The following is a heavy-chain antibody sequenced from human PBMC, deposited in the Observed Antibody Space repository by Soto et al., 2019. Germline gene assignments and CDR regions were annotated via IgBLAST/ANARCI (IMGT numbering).Heavy chain of an antibody. Sequence: EVQLVESGGGLVKPGGSLRLSCVASGFIFSSYSMNWVRQAPGKGLEWVSSVSSGSSYIYYADSVKGRFTISRDNAKNSLYLQMNSLRAEDTAVYYCAREGHDYGDYWGQGTLVTVSS. CDR3: AREGHDYGDY. J-gene: IGHJ4*02. CDR1: GFIFSSYS. V-gene: IGHV3-21*01. CDR2: VSSGSSYI.